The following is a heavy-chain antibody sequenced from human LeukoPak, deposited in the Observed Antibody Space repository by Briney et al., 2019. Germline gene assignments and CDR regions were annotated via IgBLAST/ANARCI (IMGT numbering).Heavy chain of an antibody. J-gene: IGHJ4*02. D-gene: IGHD6-19*01. CDR2: INSDGSST. CDR3: ARGYSSGWYYFDY. V-gene: IGHV3-74*01. CDR1: GFTFSSYW. Sequence: PGGSLRLSCAASGFTFSSYWMEWVRQAPGKGLVWVSRINSDGSSTSYADSVKGRFTISRDNAKNTLYLQMNSLRAEDTAVYYCARGYSSGWYYFDYWGQGTLVAVSS.